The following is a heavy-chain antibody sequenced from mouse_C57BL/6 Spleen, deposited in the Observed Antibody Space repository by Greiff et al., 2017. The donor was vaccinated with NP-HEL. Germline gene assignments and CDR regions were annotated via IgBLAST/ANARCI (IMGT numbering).Heavy chain of an antibody. D-gene: IGHD1-1*01. CDR3: ARNRVITTVVGGYFDV. CDR1: GFSLTSYG. V-gene: IGHV2-2*01. CDR2: IWSGGST. Sequence: VQLQQSGPGLVQPSQSLSITCTVSGFSLTSYGVHWVRQSPGKGLEWLGVIWSGGSTDYNAAFISRLSISKDNSKSQVFFKMNSLQADDTAIYYCARNRVITTVVGGYFDVWGTGTTVTVSS. J-gene: IGHJ1*03.